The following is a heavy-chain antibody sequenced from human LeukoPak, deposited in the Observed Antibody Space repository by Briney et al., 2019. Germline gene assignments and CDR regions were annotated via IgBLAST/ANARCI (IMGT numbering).Heavy chain of an antibody. J-gene: IGHJ4*02. V-gene: IGHV4-59*01. D-gene: IGHD3-3*01. CDR3: ARSYDFWSGDSQFDY. CDR2: IYYSGST. Sequence: KASETLSLTCTVSGGSISSYYWSWIRQPPGKGLEWIGYIYYSGSTNYNPSLKSRVTISVDTSKNQSSLKVSSVTAADTAVYYCARSYDFWSGDSQFDYWGLGTLVTVSS. CDR1: GGSISSYY.